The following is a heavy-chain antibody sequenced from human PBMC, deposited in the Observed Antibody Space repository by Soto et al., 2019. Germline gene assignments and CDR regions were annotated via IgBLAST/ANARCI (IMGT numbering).Heavy chain of an antibody. CDR3: AKAGPRGGVRLYWGYYFDY. D-gene: IGHD3-16*01. CDR1: GFTFSSYA. CDR2: ISGSGGST. Sequence: GGSLRLSCAASGFTFSSYAVSWVRQAPGKGLEWVSVISGSGGSTYYADSVKGRFTISRDTSKNTLYLQMNSLRAEDTAIYYCAKAGPRGGVRLYWGYYFDYWGQGTLVTVSS. J-gene: IGHJ4*02. V-gene: IGHV3-23*01.